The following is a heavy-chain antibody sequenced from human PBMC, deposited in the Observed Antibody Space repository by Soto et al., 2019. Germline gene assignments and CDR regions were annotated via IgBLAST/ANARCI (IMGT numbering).Heavy chain of an antibody. CDR3: ARDRGSDDPIDY. CDR2: VWHDGKTK. V-gene: IGHV3-33*01. CDR1: GFTFSNYG. J-gene: IGHJ4*02. Sequence: VGSLRLSCAASGFTFSNYGMHWVRQAPGKGLEWVAVVWHDGKTKYYADSVEGRFTISRDNSRNTLFLQMNSLRAEDTAVYHCARDRGSDDPIDYWGQGTLVTV. D-gene: IGHD3-10*01.